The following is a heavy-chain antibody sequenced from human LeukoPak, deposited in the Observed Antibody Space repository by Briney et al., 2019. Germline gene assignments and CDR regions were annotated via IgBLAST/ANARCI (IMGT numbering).Heavy chain of an antibody. CDR3: ARVLRSDYGWFDP. CDR1: VYTFSDYY. CDR2: IMSSSDT. J-gene: IGHJ5*02. Sequence: PGGPLRLPCAASVYTFSDYYTSGTPQSPGKALEGSSQIMSSSDTNYVDAVRGRFTISRDNTKNSLYLQTSSLRAEETAVYYCARVLRSDYGWFDPWGQGTLVTVSS. V-gene: IGHV3-11*05. D-gene: IGHD4-17*01.